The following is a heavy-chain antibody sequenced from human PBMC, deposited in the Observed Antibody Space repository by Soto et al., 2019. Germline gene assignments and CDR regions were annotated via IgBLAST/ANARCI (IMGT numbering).Heavy chain of an antibody. CDR2: IYQNGDT. D-gene: IGHD4-17*01. CDR1: GGPFSSGGYY. J-gene: IGHJ4*02. CDR3: ARGDSTVSSVFDY. Sequence: SETLSLTCTVSGGPFSSGGYYWSWIRQEPGKGLEWIGYIYQNGDTSYNPSLKSRVTISADTSKTQFSLKLSSVTAADTAVYYCARGDSTVSSVFDYWGQGRLVTVSS. V-gene: IGHV4-31*03.